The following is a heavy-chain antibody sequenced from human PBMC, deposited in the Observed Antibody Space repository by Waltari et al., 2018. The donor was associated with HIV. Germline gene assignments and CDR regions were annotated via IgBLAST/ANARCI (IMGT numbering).Heavy chain of an antibody. V-gene: IGHV1-2*02. J-gene: IGHJ3*02. CDR1: GYTFTDYY. CDR2: INPNSGGT. D-gene: IGHD2-21*02. Sequence: QVHLAQPGAEVKKPGASVKVPCKSSGYTFTDYYMHWVRQAPGQGLEWMGWINPNSGGTNSAQRFQGRVTMTRDTSTSTTYMEMSRLRSDDTAVYYCARDRRRGLTASGAFDIWGHGTMVTVSS. CDR3: ARDRRRGLTASGAFDI.